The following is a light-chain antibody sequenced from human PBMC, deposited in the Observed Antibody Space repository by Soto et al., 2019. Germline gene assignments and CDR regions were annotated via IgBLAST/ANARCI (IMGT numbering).Light chain of an antibody. CDR3: QQYDSYSLT. CDR1: QSITTY. CDR2: AAS. Sequence: DIQMTQSPSSLSASVGDRVTITCRASQSITTYLNWYRQKPGKAPKLLIYAASSLQSGVPSRFSGSGSGTEFTLTISSLQPDDFATYYCQQYDSYSLTFGGGTKVDIK. V-gene: IGKV1-39*01. J-gene: IGKJ4*01.